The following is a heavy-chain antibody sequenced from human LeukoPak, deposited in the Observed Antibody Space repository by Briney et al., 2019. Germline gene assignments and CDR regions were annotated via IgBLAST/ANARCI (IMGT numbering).Heavy chain of an antibody. Sequence: SETLSLTCAVYGGSFSGYYWSWIRQPPGKGLEWIGEINHSGSTNYNPSLKSRVTISVVTSKNQFSLKLSSVTAADTAVYYCARRMITFGGVIVWGQGTLVTVSS. CDR3: ARRMITFGGVIV. V-gene: IGHV4-34*01. CDR2: INHSGST. CDR1: GGSFSGYY. D-gene: IGHD3-16*02. J-gene: IGHJ4*02.